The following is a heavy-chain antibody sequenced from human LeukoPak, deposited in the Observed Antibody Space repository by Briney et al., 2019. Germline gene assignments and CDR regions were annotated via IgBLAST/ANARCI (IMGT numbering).Heavy chain of an antibody. J-gene: IGHJ3*02. D-gene: IGHD6-19*01. V-gene: IGHV4-59*01. CDR2: IYYSGST. Sequence: PSETLSLTCTVSGGSIISYFWSWIRQPPGKGLEWIGYIYYSGSTNYNPSLKSRVTISVDTSKNQFSLKLSSVTAADTAVYYCARDRGQWLPRIDAFDIWGQGKMVTVSS. CDR1: GGSIISYF. CDR3: ARDRGQWLPRIDAFDI.